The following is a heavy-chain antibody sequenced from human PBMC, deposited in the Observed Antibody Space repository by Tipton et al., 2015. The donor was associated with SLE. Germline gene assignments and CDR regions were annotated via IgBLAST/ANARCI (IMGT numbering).Heavy chain of an antibody. Sequence: TLSLTCAVYGGSFSGYTWSWIRHFPGKGLEWIGDINHSKTTNYNPSLKSRVTISVDTSENQLSLKVTSVTAADTAVYYCATSDFYGSGQGLDVWGQGTTVTVSS. CDR2: INHSKTT. V-gene: IGHV4-34*01. J-gene: IGHJ6*02. CDR3: ATSDFYGSGQGLDV. CDR1: GGSFSGYT. D-gene: IGHD3-10*01.